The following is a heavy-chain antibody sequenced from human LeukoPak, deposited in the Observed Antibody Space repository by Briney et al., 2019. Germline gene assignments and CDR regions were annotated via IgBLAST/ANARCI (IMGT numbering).Heavy chain of an antibody. CDR1: GGSISSYY. Sequence: KPSATLSLTCTVSGGSISSYYWSWIRQPPGKGLEWIGYIYYTGNTHYNFSLKSRVTISVATSKNQFSLKLSSVTAADTATYYCAREGRDRNRFEYWGHGTLVTVSS. D-gene: IGHD1-14*01. V-gene: IGHV4-59*01. CDR3: AREGRDRNRFEY. J-gene: IGHJ4*01. CDR2: IYYTGNT.